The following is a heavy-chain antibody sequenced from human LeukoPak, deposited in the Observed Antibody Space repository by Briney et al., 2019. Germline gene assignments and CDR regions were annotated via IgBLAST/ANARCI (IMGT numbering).Heavy chain of an antibody. CDR3: ARGTNAYPGSDY. CDR1: GFIFDDYD. D-gene: IGHD1-14*01. V-gene: IGHV3-7*01. J-gene: IGHJ4*02. CDR2: IDQDGSEK. Sequence: GGSLRLSCEASGFIFDDYDMSWVRQAPGKGLEWVANIDQDGSEKHFVDSVKGRFTISRDNAKNSVFLEMNSLRAEDTAVYYCARGTNAYPGSDYWGQGTLVTVSS.